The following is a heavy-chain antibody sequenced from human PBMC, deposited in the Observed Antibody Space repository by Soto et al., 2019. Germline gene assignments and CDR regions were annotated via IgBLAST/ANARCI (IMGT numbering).Heavy chain of an antibody. CDR2: INPIVSVS. V-gene: IGHV1-69*02. Sequence: QVQLVQSGTEVKKPGSSVKVSCKASGDTFSFYTINWVRQAPGLGLEWVGRINPIVSVSNYAQKFQGRVSMTVDKSTSSAYMELRILRADDTAMYFCAASYGSGYRAFDYWGQVALVSVSS. D-gene: IGHD3-10*01. J-gene: IGHJ4*02. CDR1: GDTFSFYT. CDR3: AASYGSGYRAFDY.